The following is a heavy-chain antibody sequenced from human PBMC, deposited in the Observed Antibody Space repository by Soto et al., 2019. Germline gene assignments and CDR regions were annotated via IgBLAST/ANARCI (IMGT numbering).Heavy chain of an antibody. CDR1: GGSISSNHL. CDR2: IYYSGST. D-gene: IGHD3-22*01. J-gene: IGHJ4*02. CDR3: AVYYYDSSGYYHFDY. V-gene: IGHV4-30-4*01. Sequence: SETLSLTCAVSGGSISSNHLWSWVRQSPGKGLEWIGYIYYSGSTYYNPSLKSRVTISVDTSKNQFSLKLSSVTAADTAVYYCAVYYYDSSGYYHFDYWGQGTLVTVSS.